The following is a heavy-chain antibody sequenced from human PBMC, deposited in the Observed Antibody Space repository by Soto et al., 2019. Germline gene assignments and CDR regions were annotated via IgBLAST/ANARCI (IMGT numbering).Heavy chain of an antibody. CDR3: ARYWSFYGMDV. D-gene: IGHD3-9*01. Sequence: GGSLRLSCTASGFTFSSYAMHWVRQAPGKGLEWVAVISYDGSNKYYADSVKGRFTISRDNSKNTLYLQMNSLRAEDTAVYYCARYWSFYGMDVWGQGTTVTVSS. J-gene: IGHJ6*02. CDR2: ISYDGSNK. CDR1: GFTFSSYA. V-gene: IGHV3-30-3*01.